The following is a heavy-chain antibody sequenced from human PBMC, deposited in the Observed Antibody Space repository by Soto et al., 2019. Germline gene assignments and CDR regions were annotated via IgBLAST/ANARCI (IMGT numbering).Heavy chain of an antibody. Sequence: ASVKVSCKASGYTFTSYGISWVRQAPGQGLEWMGWISVYNGKTNYAQKLQGRVTMTTDTSTSTAYMELRSLRSDDTAVYYCARDDCSGGSCYLDYWGQGTLVTVSS. J-gene: IGHJ4*02. CDR2: ISVYNGKT. CDR3: ARDDCSGGSCYLDY. V-gene: IGHV1-18*01. CDR1: GYTFTSYG. D-gene: IGHD2-15*01.